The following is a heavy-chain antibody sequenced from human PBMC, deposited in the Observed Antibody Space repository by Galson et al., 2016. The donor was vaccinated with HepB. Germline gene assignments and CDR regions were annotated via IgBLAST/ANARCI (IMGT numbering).Heavy chain of an antibody. D-gene: IGHD1-1*01. CDR2: IRAGDGYT. CDR1: GYTFSNYG. J-gene: IGHJ4*02. V-gene: IGHV1-18*01. CDR3: ARKYHATVTAPTWP. Sequence: SVKVSCKASGYTFSNYGISWVRQAPGQGLEWVGWIRAGDGYTNYTQKLQDRVIMTTDTSTSTAYMELRSLRSDDTAVYFCARKYHATVTAPTWPWGQGTLVTVSS.